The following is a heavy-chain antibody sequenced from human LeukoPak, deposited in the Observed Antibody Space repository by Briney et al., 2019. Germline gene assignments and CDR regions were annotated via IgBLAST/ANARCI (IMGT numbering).Heavy chain of an antibody. CDR3: AGENSSGYYYYMDV. CDR1: GYSISSGYY. D-gene: IGHD3-22*01. CDR2: IYHSGST. J-gene: IGHJ6*03. V-gene: IGHV4-38-2*02. Sequence: SETLSLTCTVSGYSISSGYYWGWIRQPPGKGLEWIGSIYHSGSTYYNPSLKSRVTMSVDTSKNQFSLKLSSVTAADTAVYYCAGENSSGYYYYMDVWGKGTTVTVSS.